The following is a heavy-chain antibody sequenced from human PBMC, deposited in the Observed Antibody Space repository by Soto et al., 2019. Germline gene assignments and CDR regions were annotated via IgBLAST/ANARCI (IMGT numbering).Heavy chain of an antibody. CDR3: ARAMSATAGLYFDH. J-gene: IGHJ4*02. V-gene: IGHV4-4*07. CDR2: IHTTENT. D-gene: IGHD6-13*01. Sequence: SETLSLTCTVSGDSISSYYWSWIRQPAGKGMEWIGRIHTTENTNYNPSLKSRVTMSIDTSNNQFSLKLTSLTAADTAVYYCARAMSATAGLYFDHWGQGTLVTVSS. CDR1: GDSISSYY.